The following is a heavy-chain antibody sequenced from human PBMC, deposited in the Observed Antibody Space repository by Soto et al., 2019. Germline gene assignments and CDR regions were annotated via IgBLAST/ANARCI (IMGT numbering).Heavy chain of an antibody. J-gene: IGHJ5*01. CDR1: GFSFSTTG. Sequence: QVQLVESGGGVAQPGRPLRLSWAASGFSFSTTGRHWVAQAPGKGLEGVAMISHDGGAVHFADSVKGRFTISRDDSTNTLYLQMNSLRPEDTAVYYCAKDLYSSDWFNFFDSWGQGSLVTVSS. CDR3: AKDLYSSDWFNFFDS. V-gene: IGHV3-30*18. D-gene: IGHD6-19*01. CDR2: ISHDGGAV.